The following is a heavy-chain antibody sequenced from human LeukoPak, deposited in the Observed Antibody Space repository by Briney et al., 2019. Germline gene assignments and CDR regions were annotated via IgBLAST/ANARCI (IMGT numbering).Heavy chain of an antibody. V-gene: IGHV3-23*01. CDR2: ISPGGGPT. CDR3: AKDGAWLRFDD. Sequence: GGSLRLSCAGSGFPFSSHGMNWVRQAPGKGLEWVSGISPGGGPTYYADSVKGRLTISRDDPKNTLYLQMENLRVEDTAVYYCAKDGAWLRFDDWGQGILVTVSS. J-gene: IGHJ4*02. CDR1: GFPFSSHG. D-gene: IGHD5-12*01.